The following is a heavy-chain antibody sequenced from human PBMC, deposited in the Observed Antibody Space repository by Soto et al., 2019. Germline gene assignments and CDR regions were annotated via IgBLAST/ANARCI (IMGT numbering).Heavy chain of an antibody. J-gene: IGHJ4*02. CDR2: IYSGGST. CDR3: ARDPWAADY. D-gene: IGHD3-16*01. CDR1: GFTVSTKY. Sequence: EVQLVESGGGLGQPGGSLRLSCAASGFTVSTKYMSWVRQAPGKGLEWVSVIYSGGSTFYADSVRGRFTISRDNSKHTVNLQMNSLRAEDTAVYYCARDPWAADYWGQGTLVSASS. V-gene: IGHV3-66*01.